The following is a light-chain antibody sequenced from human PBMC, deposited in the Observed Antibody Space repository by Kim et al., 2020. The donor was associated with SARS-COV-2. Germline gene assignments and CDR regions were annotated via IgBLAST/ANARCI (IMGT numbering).Light chain of an antibody. Sequence: EVVLTQSPGTLSLSPGERATLSCRVNQSVYSGYFGWYQQKPGQASRLLIYGASNRATVIPDRFSGSGSGTDFSLTISRLEPEDFAVYCCQQYSESSFTFGQGTKLEI. CDR2: GAS. V-gene: IGKV3-20*01. CDR3: QQYSESSFT. CDR1: QSVYSGY. J-gene: IGKJ2*01.